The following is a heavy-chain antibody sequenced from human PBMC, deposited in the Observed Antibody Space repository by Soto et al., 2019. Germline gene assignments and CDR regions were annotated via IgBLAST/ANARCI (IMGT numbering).Heavy chain of an antibody. CDR2: ISYDGSNK. D-gene: IGHD3-10*01. CDR3: AKSITMVRGVIDY. Sequence: QVQLVESGGGVVQPGRSLRLSCAASGFTFSSYGMHWVRQAPGKGLEWVAVISYDGSNKDYADSVKGRFTISRDNSKNTLYLQMNSLRAEDTAVYYCAKSITMVRGVIDYWGQGTLVTVSS. CDR1: GFTFSSYG. J-gene: IGHJ4*02. V-gene: IGHV3-30*18.